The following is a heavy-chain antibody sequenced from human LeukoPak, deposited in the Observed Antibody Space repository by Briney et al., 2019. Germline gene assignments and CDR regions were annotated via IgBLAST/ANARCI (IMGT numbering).Heavy chain of an antibody. CDR1: GFIFSYYG. CDR3: AKDSFRGINANYMDV. J-gene: IGHJ6*03. CDR2: IRYDGSNK. D-gene: IGHD3-16*01. Sequence: GGSLRLSCAASGFIFSYYGMHWVRQAPGKGLEWVACIRYDGSNKYHADSVKGRFTISRDNSKNTLYLQMDSLRAEDTALYYCAKDSFRGINANYMDVWGKGTTVTVSS. V-gene: IGHV3-30*02.